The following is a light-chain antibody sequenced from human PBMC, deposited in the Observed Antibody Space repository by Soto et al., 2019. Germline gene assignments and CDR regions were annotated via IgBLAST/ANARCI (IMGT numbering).Light chain of an antibody. Sequence: EIVLTQSPDTLSLSPGERATLSCRASQSVSSSYLAWYQQKPGQAPRLLIYGASSRATGIPDRFSGSGSGTDFTLTISRLEPEDFAVYYCQQYGSSPPITFGPGTRLEIK. V-gene: IGKV3-20*01. CDR2: GAS. J-gene: IGKJ5*01. CDR3: QQYGSSPPIT. CDR1: QSVSSSY.